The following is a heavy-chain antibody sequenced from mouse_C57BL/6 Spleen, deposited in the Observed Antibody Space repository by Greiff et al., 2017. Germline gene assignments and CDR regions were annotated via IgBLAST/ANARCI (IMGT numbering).Heavy chain of an antibody. Sequence: QVQLQQPGTELVKPGASVKLSCKASGYTFTSYWMHWVKQRPGQGLEWIGNINPSNGGTNYNEKFKSKATLTVDKSSSTAYMQLSSLTSEDSAVYYCARHPRGYDSEDYAMDYWGQGTSVTVSS. V-gene: IGHV1-53*01. J-gene: IGHJ4*01. CDR2: INPSNGGT. CDR1: GYTFTSYW. CDR3: ARHPRGYDSEDYAMDY. D-gene: IGHD2-4*01.